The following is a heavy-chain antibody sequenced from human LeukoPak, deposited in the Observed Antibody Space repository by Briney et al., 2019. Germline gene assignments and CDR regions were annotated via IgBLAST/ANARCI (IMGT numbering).Heavy chain of an antibody. J-gene: IGHJ3*02. CDR3: ARDQLRITMVRGVILDPDAFDI. CDR2: INTNTGNP. Sequence: ASVKVSCKASGYTFTSYAVNWVRQAPGQGLEWMGWINTNTGNPTYAQDFTGRFVFSLDTSVSTAYLQISSLKAEDTAVYYCARDQLRITMVRGVILDPDAFDIWGQGTMVTVSS. V-gene: IGHV7-4-1*02. D-gene: IGHD3-10*01. CDR1: GYTFTSYA.